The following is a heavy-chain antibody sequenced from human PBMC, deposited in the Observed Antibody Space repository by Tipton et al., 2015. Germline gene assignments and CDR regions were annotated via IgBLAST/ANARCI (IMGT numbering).Heavy chain of an antibody. V-gene: IGHV4-59*01. Sequence: LRLSCTVSGGSISGYYWSWIRQPPEKGLEWIGNIFYTGSTDYNPSLKSRVTISVDTSENRFSLRLTSVTAADTAMYYCARTRGVQSSDWEVHWGQGILVNVSS. D-gene: IGHD2-21*02. CDR3: ARTRGVQSSDWEVH. J-gene: IGHJ4*02. CDR2: IFYTGST. CDR1: GGSISGYY.